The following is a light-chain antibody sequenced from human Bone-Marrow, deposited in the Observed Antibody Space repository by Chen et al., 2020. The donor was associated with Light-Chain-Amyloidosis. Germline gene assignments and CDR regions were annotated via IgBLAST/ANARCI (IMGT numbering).Light chain of an antibody. CDR2: GAS. CDR1: QSVSSN. CDR3: QQYNNWPPT. Sequence: EIVMTQSPATLSVSPVERATLSCRASQSVSSNLAWYQQKLGQAPRLLIYGASTRATGTPARFSGSGSGTEFTLTISSMQSEDFAVYYCQQYNNWPPTFGQGTKVEIK. J-gene: IGKJ1*01. V-gene: IGKV3-15*01.